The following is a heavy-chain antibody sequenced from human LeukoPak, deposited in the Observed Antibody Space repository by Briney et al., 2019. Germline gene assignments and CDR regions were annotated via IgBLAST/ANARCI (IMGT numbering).Heavy chain of an antibody. J-gene: IGHJ4*02. CDR2: ISYDGSNK. V-gene: IGHV3-30*18. D-gene: IGHD3-9*01. Sequence: GGSLRLSCAASGFTFSSYAMHWVRQAPGKGLEWVADISYDGSNKYYADSVKGRFTISRENSRNTLHLQMNSLRAEDTAVYPCAKASLRYLDWFSDYWGQGTLVTVSS. CDR1: GFTFSSYA. CDR3: AKASLRYLDWFSDY.